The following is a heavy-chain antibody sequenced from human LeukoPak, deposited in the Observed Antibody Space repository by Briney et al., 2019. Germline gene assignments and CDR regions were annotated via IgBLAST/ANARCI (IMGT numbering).Heavy chain of an antibody. J-gene: IGHJ3*02. D-gene: IGHD2-8*01. Sequence: PSQTLSLACTVSGGSISSGSYYWSWIRQPAGKGLEWIGRIYTSGSTNYNPSLKSRVTISVDTSKNQFSLKLSSVTAADTAVYYCARVGGYCTNGVCSDDAFDIWGQGTMVTVSS. CDR2: IYTSGST. CDR3: ARVGGYCTNGVCSDDAFDI. V-gene: IGHV4-61*02. CDR1: GGSISSGSYY.